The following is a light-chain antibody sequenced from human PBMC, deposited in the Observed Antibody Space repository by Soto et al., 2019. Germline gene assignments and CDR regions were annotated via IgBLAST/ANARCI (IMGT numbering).Light chain of an antibody. CDR1: QSINIW. J-gene: IGKJ1*01. V-gene: IGKV1-5*03. CDR3: QQYNIYPWT. Sequence: DIQMTQSPSTLSASVGDGVTITCRASQSINIWLAWYQQKPGRAPKLLIYQASTLKSGVPSRFSGSGSGTEFTLTITSLQPDDFATYYCQQYNIYPWTFGQGAKVDIK. CDR2: QAS.